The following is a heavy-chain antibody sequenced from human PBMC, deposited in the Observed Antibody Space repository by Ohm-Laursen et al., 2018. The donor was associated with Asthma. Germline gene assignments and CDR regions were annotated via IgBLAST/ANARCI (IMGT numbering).Heavy chain of an antibody. D-gene: IGHD5-12*01. CDR3: ARGGYSGYDLYYAMDV. V-gene: IGHV1-3*01. J-gene: IGHJ6*02. CDR2: INAGNGNT. Sequence: SVKASCKASGYTFTRFAMHWVRQAPGQRPEWMGWINAGNGNTKYSQKFQGRVTITADESTSTAYMDLSSLRSEDTAVYYCARGGYSGYDLYYAMDVWGQGTTVTVSS. CDR1: GYTFTRFA.